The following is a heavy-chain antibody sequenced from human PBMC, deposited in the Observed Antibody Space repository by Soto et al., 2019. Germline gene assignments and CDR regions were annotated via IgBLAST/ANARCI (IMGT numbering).Heavy chain of an antibody. CDR1: GYTFTDYA. D-gene: IGHD1-1*01. V-gene: IGHV1-3*04. Sequence: ASVKVSCKASGYTFTDYAMHWVRQAPGQRLEWMGWISTGNGNTKYSQKFQGRVTITRDTSATTAYMELSSLRSEDTAVYYCAKGSPMWTTDYWGQGTLVTVSS. CDR3: AKGSPMWTTDY. CDR2: ISTGNGNT. J-gene: IGHJ4*02.